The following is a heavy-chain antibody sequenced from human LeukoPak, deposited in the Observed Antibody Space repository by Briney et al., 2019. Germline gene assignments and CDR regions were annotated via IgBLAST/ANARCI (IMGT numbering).Heavy chain of an antibody. CDR1: GGSISSYY. CDR2: IYYSGST. V-gene: IGHV4-59*01. CDR3: ARDRLSTPFTVDAFDI. D-gene: IGHD4-11*01. J-gene: IGHJ3*02. Sequence: PSETLSLTCTVSGGSISSYYWSWIRQPPGKGLEWIGYIYYSGSTNYNPSLKSRVTISVDTSKNQFSLKLSSVTAADTAVYYCARDRLSTPFTVDAFDIWGQGTMVTVSS.